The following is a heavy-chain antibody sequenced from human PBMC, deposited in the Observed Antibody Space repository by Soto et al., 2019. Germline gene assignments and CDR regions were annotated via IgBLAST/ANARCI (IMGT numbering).Heavy chain of an antibody. CDR1: GGSISGGDYY. Sequence: QVQLQESGPGLVKPSQTLSLTCTFSGGSISGGDYYWSWIRQPPGKGLEWLGYIYYIWTTNYNPSLPSRGTVSVDTSRKQFYLQLPSVTAADTAVSYCARAEGINSYGLDYLGQGTLVTVSS. CDR2: IYYIWTT. CDR3: ARAEGINSYGLDY. V-gene: IGHV4-30-4*01. D-gene: IGHD5-18*01. J-gene: IGHJ4*02.